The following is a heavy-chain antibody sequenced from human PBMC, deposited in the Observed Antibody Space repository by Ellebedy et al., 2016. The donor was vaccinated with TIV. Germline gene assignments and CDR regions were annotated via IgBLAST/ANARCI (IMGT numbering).Heavy chain of an antibody. D-gene: IGHD6-19*01. Sequence: GESLKISCEGSGYMFSTYWIAWVRQMPGKGLEWMGIIYPGDSDTRYSPSFQGQVTISADKSISTAYLQWSSLKASDTAMYYCARLAAGLYYYYYGMDVWGQGTAVTVSS. CDR1: GYMFSTYW. CDR3: ARLAAGLYYYYYGMDV. CDR2: IYPGDSDT. V-gene: IGHV5-51*01. J-gene: IGHJ6*02.